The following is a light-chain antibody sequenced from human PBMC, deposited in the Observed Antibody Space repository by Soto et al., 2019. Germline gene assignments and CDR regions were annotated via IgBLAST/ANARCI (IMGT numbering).Light chain of an antibody. Sequence: AIRMTQSPSSLSASPGDRVTITCRASQDISSYLAWYQQKPGKAPKLLIYAASSLQSGVPSRFSGSGSGTDFTLTISSLKNEDFATYYCQQANSFTLTFGGGTKVDIK. CDR3: QQANSFTLT. V-gene: IGKV1-8*01. CDR1: QDISSY. J-gene: IGKJ4*01. CDR2: AAS.